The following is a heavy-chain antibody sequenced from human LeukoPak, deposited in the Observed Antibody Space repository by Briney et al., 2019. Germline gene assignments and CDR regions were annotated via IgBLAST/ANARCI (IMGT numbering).Heavy chain of an antibody. CDR1: GFTLRSHA. V-gene: IGHV3-23*01. D-gene: IGHD1-26*01. CDR2: ISGSGGST. CDR3: AKDLAGATDY. J-gene: IGHJ4*02. Sequence: PGGSLRLSCAASGFTLRSHAMSWVRQAPGKGLEWVSAISGSGGSTYYADSVKGRFTISRDNSKNTLYLQMNSLRAEDTAVYYCAKDLAGATDYWGQGTLVTVSS.